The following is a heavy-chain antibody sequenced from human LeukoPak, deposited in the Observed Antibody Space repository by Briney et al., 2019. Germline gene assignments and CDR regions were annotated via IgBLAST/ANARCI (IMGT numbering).Heavy chain of an antibody. D-gene: IGHD2-21*02. CDR3: ARQQSDTSLFDP. J-gene: IGHJ5*02. V-gene: IGHV4-39*01. Sequence: SETLSLTCIVSGDSISSTSYYWAWIRQPPGKGLEWIGMIFYSGSAYYTPSLRGRVTLSVDTSRNQFSLNLISVTAADTGVYFCARQQSDTSLFDPWGQGTLVTVST. CDR1: GDSISSTSYY. CDR2: IFYSGSA.